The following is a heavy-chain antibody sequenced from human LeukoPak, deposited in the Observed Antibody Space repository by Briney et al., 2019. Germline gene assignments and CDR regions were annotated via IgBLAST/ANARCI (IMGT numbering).Heavy chain of an antibody. CDR2: FDPEDGEI. CDR3: ARRTYYNDSGSYPRPGEDWFDP. J-gene: IGHJ5*02. V-gene: IGHV1-24*01. CDR1: GDTVTELS. D-gene: IGHD3-10*01. Sequence: ASVKVSCKVSGDTVTELSIHWVRQAPGKGLEWMGGFDPEDGEIIYAQKFQGRVTMTRVTSISTAYMELTSLRSDDTAVYYCARRTYYNDSGSYPRPGEDWFDPWGQGTLVTVSS.